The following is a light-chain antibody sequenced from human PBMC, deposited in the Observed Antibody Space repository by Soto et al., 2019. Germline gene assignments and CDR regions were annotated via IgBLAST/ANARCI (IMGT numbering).Light chain of an antibody. V-gene: IGKV3-11*01. CDR3: QHRSSWPLT. CDR2: DAS. Sequence: VLTQSPATLSLSPGERATLSCWASQSVSSYLAWYQQKPGQAPRLLIYDASNRATGIPARFSGSGSGTFFTLTISSLEPEDFAFYYCQHRSSWPLTFGGGTKVEI. J-gene: IGKJ4*01. CDR1: QSVSSY.